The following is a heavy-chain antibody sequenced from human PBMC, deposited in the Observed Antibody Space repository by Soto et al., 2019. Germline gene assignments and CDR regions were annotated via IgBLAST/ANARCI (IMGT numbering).Heavy chain of an antibody. J-gene: IGHJ6*02. D-gene: IGHD2-21*02. CDR3: ARDLWGYCGTDCYPLDV. Sequence: SETLSLTCTVSGGSISSGDYYWSWIRQPPGKGLEWIGYIYYSGSTYYNPSLKSRVTISVDTSKNQFSLKLNSVTAADTAVYYCARDLWGYCGTDCYPLDVWGPGTTVTVSS. CDR1: GGSISSGDYY. CDR2: IYYSGST. V-gene: IGHV4-30-4*02.